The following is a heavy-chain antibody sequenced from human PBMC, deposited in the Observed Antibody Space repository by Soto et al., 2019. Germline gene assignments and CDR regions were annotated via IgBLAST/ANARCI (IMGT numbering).Heavy chain of an antibody. J-gene: IGHJ6*03. Sequence: ASVKVSCKASGYTFTGYYMHWVRQAPGQGLEWMGWINPNSGGTNYAQKFQGWVTMTRDTSISTAYMELSRLRSDDTAAYYCARDKGVVAASPSYYYMDVWGKGTTVTVSS. CDR2: INPNSGGT. V-gene: IGHV1-2*04. CDR1: GYTFTGYY. CDR3: ARDKGVVAASPSYYYMDV. D-gene: IGHD2-15*01.